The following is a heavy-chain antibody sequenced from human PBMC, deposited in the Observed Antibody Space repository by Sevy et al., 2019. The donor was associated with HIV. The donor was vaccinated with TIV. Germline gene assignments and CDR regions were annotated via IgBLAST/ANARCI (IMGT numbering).Heavy chain of an antibody. CDR2: VYYTGGT. D-gene: IGHD3-16*01. CDR1: GGSINSDH. V-gene: IGHV4-59*08. CDR3: GGTECFDI. Sequence: SETLSLTCTVSGGSINSDHWNWIRQPPGKGLEWIGYVYYTGGTNYNPSLKNRVTISVDRTKNQFSLKLTSVTAADTAGDFWGGTECFDIWGQGTMVTVSS. J-gene: IGHJ3*02.